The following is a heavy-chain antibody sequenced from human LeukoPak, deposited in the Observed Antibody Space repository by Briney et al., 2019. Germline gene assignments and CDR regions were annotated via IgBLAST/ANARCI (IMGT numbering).Heavy chain of an antibody. Sequence: GGSLRLSCAASGFTFSSYWMSWVRRAPGKGLEWVANIKQDGSEKYYVDSVRGRFTISRDNAKNSLYLQMNSLRAEDTAVYYCARGVTYYDFWSGYYTDYWGQGTLVTVSS. CDR3: ARGVTYYDFWSGYYTDY. D-gene: IGHD3-3*01. CDR1: GFTFSSYW. CDR2: IKQDGSEK. J-gene: IGHJ4*02. V-gene: IGHV3-7*01.